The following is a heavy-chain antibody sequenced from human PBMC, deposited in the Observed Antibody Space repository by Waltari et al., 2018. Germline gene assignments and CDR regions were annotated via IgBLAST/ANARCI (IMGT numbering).Heavy chain of an antibody. CDR3: ARGGMGGAHKRAMLGYYYMDV. V-gene: IGHV4-34*01. CDR1: GGSFSGYY. Sequence: QVQLQQWGAGLLKPSETLSLTCAVYGGSFSGYYCSWIRQPPGKGLEWIGEINHSGSTNYNPSLKSRVTISVDTSKNQFSLKLSSVTAADTAVYYCARGGMGGAHKRAMLGYYYMDVWGKGTTVTISS. CDR2: INHSGST. J-gene: IGHJ6*03. D-gene: IGHD1-26*01.